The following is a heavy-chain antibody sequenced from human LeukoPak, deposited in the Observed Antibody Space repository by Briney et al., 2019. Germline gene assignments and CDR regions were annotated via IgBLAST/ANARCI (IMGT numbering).Heavy chain of an antibody. CDR3: ARLLGWYFDL. CDR1: GFSFSSYE. V-gene: IGHV3-48*03. CDR2: IRSSGSTI. J-gene: IGHJ2*01. Sequence: GGSLRLSCAVSGFSFSSYEMNWVRQAPGKGLEWVSYIRSSGSTIYYADSVKGRFTISRDNAKNSLYLQMNSLRAEDTGVYYCARLLGWYFDLWGRGTLVTVSS.